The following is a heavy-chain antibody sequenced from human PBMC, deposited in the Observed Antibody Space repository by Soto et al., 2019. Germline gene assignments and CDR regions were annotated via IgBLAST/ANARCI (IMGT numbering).Heavy chain of an antibody. J-gene: IGHJ6*02. CDR1: GFSFSTYD. V-gene: IGHV3-48*02. D-gene: IGHD2-2*01. CDR3: ARDPQRGYSGMDV. Sequence: EVQLLESGGGLVQPGGSLRLSCAASGFSFSTYDMNWVRQAPGKGLEWVSYISSSGQTIKSTDSVKGRFTISRDNAKNSLYLQMSGLRDEDTVVYYCARDPQRGYSGMDVWGQGTTVTVSS. CDR2: ISSSGQTI.